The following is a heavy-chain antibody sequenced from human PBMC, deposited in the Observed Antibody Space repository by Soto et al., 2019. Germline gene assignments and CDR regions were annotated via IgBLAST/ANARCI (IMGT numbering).Heavy chain of an antibody. V-gene: IGHV1-2*02. CDR1: GYTFTGHY. J-gene: IGHJ4*02. CDR2: IGPETGAT. D-gene: IGHD1-26*01. CDR3: GRGRSGQIVVFY. Sequence: ASVKISCKASGYTFTGHYIHWVRQAPEQGPEWMGEIGPETGATRYAQKFQGRVTMTRDMSITTVYMELNNLSPDDTAVYYCGRGRSGQIVVFYWGQGTPVTVSS.